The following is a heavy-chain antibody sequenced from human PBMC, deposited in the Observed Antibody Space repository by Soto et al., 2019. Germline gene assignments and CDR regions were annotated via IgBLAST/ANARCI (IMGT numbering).Heavy chain of an antibody. CDR3: AIGHTRGAMLRWFDP. J-gene: IGHJ5*02. CDR1: GYSISSGFY. CDR2: IDVSGIT. D-gene: IGHD3-16*01. V-gene: IGHV4-38-2*02. Sequence: SETLSLTCTVSGYSISSGFYWGWIRRPPGKGLEWIGSIDVSGITNYNPSLKSQVTISAAKSKNQCSLKLTSVTAADTAIYHCAIGHTRGAMLRWFDPWGQGTLVTVSS.